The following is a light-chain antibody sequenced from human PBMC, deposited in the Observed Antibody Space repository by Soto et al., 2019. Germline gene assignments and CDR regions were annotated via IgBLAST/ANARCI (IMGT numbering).Light chain of an antibody. J-gene: IGLJ1*01. CDR1: SSDVGSYNL. CDR3: CSYAGSSTYV. V-gene: IGLV2-23*02. Sequence: ALTQPAPVSGSPGQSITISCTGTSSDVGSYNLVSWYQQHPGKAPKLMIYEVSKRPSGVSNRFSGSKSGNTASLTISGLQAEDEADYYCCSYAGSSTYVFGTGTKVTVL. CDR2: EVS.